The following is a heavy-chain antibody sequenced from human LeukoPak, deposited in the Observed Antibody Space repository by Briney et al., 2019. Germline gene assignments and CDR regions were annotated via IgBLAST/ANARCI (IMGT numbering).Heavy chain of an antibody. Sequence: SETLSLTCTVSGDSISSYFWSWMRQPPGKGLEWIGCIYYSGSTKYKPSLKSRVTISVDTSKNQFSLRLGSVTTADTAVYYCARSLTVALIDYWGQGTLVTVSS. CDR2: IYYSGST. V-gene: IGHV4-59*01. CDR3: ARSLTVALIDY. J-gene: IGHJ4*02. CDR1: GDSISSYF. D-gene: IGHD4-23*01.